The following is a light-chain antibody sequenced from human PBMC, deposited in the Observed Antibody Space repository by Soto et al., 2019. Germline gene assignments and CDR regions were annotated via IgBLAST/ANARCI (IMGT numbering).Light chain of an antibody. CDR3: QQYGSSPPIT. Sequence: EIVLTQSPGTLSLSPGERATLSCRASQNIGSYLAWFQQKPGQAPRLLIYGASTRATGIPDRFSGSGSGTDFTLTISRLEPEDFAVYFCQQYGSSPPITFGPGTKVDLK. J-gene: IGKJ3*01. CDR1: QNIGSY. V-gene: IGKV3-20*01. CDR2: GAS.